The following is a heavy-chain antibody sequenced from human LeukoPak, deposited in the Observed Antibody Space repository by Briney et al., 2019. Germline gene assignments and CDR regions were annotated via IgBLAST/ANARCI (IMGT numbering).Heavy chain of an antibody. V-gene: IGHV3-9*03. J-gene: IGHJ3*02. CDR1: GFTFDDYA. Sequence: GRSLRLSCAASGFTFDDYAMHWVRQAPGKGLEWVSGISWNSGSIGYADSVKGRFTISRDNAKNSLYLQMNSLRAEDMALYYCAKDAGIAAGWGAFDIWGQGTMVTVSS. D-gene: IGHD6-13*01. CDR3: AKDAGIAAGWGAFDI. CDR2: ISWNSGSI.